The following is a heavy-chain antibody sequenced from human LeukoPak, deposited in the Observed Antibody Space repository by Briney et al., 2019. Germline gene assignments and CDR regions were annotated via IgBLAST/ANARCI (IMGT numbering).Heavy chain of an antibody. J-gene: IGHJ4*02. CDR1: GFTFSSNY. D-gene: IGHD3-9*01. CDR2: IYSGGSA. V-gene: IGHV3-53*01. CDR3: ARGSKYYDILTGYRPEYYFDY. Sequence: GGSLRLSCAASGFTFSSNYMSWVRQAPGKGLEWVSIIYSGGSAYYADSVKGRFTITRDNSKNTLYLQMNSLRAEDTAVYYCARGSKYYDILTGYRPEYYFDYWGQGTLVTVSS.